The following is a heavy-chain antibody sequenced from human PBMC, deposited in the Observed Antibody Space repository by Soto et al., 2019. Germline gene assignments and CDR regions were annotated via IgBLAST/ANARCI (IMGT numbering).Heavy chain of an antibody. Sequence: GGSLRLSCAASGFTFSSYGMHWVRQAPGKGLEWVAVISYDGSNKYYADSVKGRFTISRDNSKNTLYLQMNSLRAEDMAVYYCAKVYDSSGYYPFWDAFDIWGQGTMVTVSS. V-gene: IGHV3-30*18. CDR1: GFTFSSYG. CDR3: AKVYDSSGYYPFWDAFDI. J-gene: IGHJ3*02. CDR2: ISYDGSNK. D-gene: IGHD3-22*01.